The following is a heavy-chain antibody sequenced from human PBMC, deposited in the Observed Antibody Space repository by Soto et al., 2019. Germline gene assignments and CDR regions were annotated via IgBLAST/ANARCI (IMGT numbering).Heavy chain of an antibody. CDR1: GFTFSTYS. V-gene: IGHV3-21*01. CDR3: ATPPRGPERKPENY. J-gene: IGHJ4*02. CDR2: ISSTSRYI. Sequence: QLVESGGGLVKPGGSLRLSCAASGFTFSTYSMNWVRQAPGRGLEWVSSISSTSRYIYYADSVRGRFTISRDNAKNSLYLQMTSLRAEDTAVYYCATPPRGPERKPENYWGQGTLVTVSA.